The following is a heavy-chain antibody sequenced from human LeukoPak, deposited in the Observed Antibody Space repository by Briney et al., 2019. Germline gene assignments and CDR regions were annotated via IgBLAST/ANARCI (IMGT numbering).Heavy chain of an antibody. CDR2: ISSSGSTI. CDR1: GFTFSSYE. D-gene: IGHD1-26*01. Sequence: GSLRLSCAASGFTFSSYEMNWVRQAPGKGLEWVSYISSSGSTIYYADSVKGRFTISRDNAKNSLYLQMNSLRAEDTAVYYCARDGSYCEVFDYWGQGTLVTVSS. J-gene: IGHJ4*02. CDR3: ARDGSYCEVFDY. V-gene: IGHV3-48*03.